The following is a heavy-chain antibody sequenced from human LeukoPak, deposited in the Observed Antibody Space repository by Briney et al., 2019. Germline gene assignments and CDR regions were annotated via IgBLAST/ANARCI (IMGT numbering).Heavy chain of an antibody. D-gene: IGHD3-22*01. CDR1: GYSISSGYY. Sequence: SETLSLTYNVSGYSISSGYYWGWIRQPPGKGLEWIGSIYHSGSAYYNPSLESRVTISVDTSKNQFSLKLTSVTAADTAVYSCARTAYYYDSSGRDYFDYWGQGTLVTVSS. J-gene: IGHJ4*02. CDR2: IYHSGSA. CDR3: ARTAYYYDSSGRDYFDY. V-gene: IGHV4-38-2*02.